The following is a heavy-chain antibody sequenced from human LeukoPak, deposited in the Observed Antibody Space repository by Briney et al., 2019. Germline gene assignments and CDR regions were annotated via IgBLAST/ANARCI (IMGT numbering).Heavy chain of an antibody. V-gene: IGHV3-21*01. CDR3: ARHVRFGIVGVGAWI. J-gene: IGHJ3*02. CDR2: ISSSSSYI. D-gene: IGHD1-26*01. Sequence: GGSLRLSCAASGFTFSSYSMNWVRQAPGKGLEWVSSISSSSSYIYYADSVKCRFTISRDNAKNSLYLQMNSLRAEDTAVYYCARHVRFGIVGVGAWIWGQGTMVTVFS. CDR1: GFTFSSYS.